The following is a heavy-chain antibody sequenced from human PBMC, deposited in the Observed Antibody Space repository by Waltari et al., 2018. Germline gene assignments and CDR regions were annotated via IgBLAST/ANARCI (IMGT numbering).Heavy chain of an antibody. Sequence: QVQLVQSGAEVKKPGSSVTVSCKASGGTVSSYAISWVRQAPGQGLEWMGGMIPIVGTANYAQKFQGRVTITADESTSTAYMELSSLRSEDTAVYYCARDRQQLVVNWFDPWGQGTLVTVSS. CDR1: GGTVSSYA. CDR2: MIPIVGTA. D-gene: IGHD6-13*01. J-gene: IGHJ5*02. V-gene: IGHV1-69*01. CDR3: ARDRQQLVVNWFDP.